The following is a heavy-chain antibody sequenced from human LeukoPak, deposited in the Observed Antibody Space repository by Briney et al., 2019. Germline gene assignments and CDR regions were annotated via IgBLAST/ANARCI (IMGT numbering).Heavy chain of an antibody. V-gene: IGHV1-2*02. CDR2: INPNSGGT. J-gene: IGHJ4*02. CDR3: ARALYGLRTGIAAAGY. Sequence: ASVKVSCKASGYTFTGYYMHWVRQAPGQGLEWMGWINPNSGGTNYAQKFQGRVTMTRDTSISTAYMELSRLRSDDTAAYYCARALYGLRTGIAAAGYWGQGTLVTVSS. D-gene: IGHD6-13*01. CDR1: GYTFTGYY.